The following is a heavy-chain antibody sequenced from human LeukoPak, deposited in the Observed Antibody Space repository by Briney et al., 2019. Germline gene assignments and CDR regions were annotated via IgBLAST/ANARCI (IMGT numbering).Heavy chain of an antibody. J-gene: IGHJ4*02. V-gene: IGHV3-21*06. Sequence: GGSLRLSCAASGFTFSSYTMNWARRAPGKGLEWVSSISSSSSYIYYADSMKGRFTISRDNAKNSLYLQMNSPRAEDTAVYYCASGSGYCSGGSCSDYWGQGTLVTVSS. CDR3: ASGSGYCSGGSCSDY. CDR1: GFTFSSYT. D-gene: IGHD2-15*01. CDR2: ISSSSSYI.